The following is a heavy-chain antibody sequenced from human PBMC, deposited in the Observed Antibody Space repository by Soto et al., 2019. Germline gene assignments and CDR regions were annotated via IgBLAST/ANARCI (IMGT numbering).Heavy chain of an antibody. CDR1: GGSISSGGYY. Sequence: QVQLQESGPGLVKPSQTLSLTCTVSGGSISSGGYYWSWIRQHPGKGLEWIGYIYYSGSTYYNPSLKSRVTISVDTAKNQFSLKLSSVTAADTAVYYWARSYGSGSQYYFDYWGQGTLVTVSS. D-gene: IGHD3-10*01. CDR3: ARSYGSGSQYYFDY. V-gene: IGHV4-31*03. CDR2: IYYSGST. J-gene: IGHJ4*02.